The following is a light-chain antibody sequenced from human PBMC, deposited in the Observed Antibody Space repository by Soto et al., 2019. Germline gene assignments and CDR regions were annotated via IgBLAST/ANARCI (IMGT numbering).Light chain of an antibody. V-gene: IGKV3-11*01. CDR1: QSVSSN. Sequence: EIVMTHSPATLSVSPGERATLSSRASQSVSSNLAWYQQKPGQAPRLLIYGASTRATGIPARFSGSGSGTDFTLTISSLEPEDFAVYYCQQRSNWPPAFGQGTRLEI. J-gene: IGKJ5*01. CDR2: GAS. CDR3: QQRSNWPPA.